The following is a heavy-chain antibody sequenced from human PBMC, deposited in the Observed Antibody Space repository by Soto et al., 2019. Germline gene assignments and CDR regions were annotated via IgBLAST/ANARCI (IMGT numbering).Heavy chain of an antibody. D-gene: IGHD3-22*01. CDR2: ISGRGGST. Sequence: EVQLLESGGGLVQPGGSLRLSCAASGFTFSSYAMSWVRQGPGKGLEWVAAISGRGGSTYYADSVKGRFTISRDNSKNTLYLQMNSLRAEDTAVYYCAKAVNNYDGSGYYPALSDYWGQGTLVTVSS. CDR1: GFTFSSYA. J-gene: IGHJ4*02. CDR3: AKAVNNYDGSGYYPALSDY. V-gene: IGHV3-23*01.